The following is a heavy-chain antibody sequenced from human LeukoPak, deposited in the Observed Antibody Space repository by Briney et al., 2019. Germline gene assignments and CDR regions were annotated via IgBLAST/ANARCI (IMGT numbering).Heavy chain of an antibody. Sequence: PSETLSLTCTVSGGSISSGGYYWSWIRQHPGKGLEWIGYIYHSGSTTYNPSLKSRLTISLDRSRNQFSLNLNSVTAADTAVYYCAGDFGSGSYRFDYWGRGTLVTVSS. D-gene: IGHD3-10*01. V-gene: IGHV4-30-2*01. CDR1: GGSISSGGYY. CDR2: IYHSGST. J-gene: IGHJ4*02. CDR3: AGDFGSGSYRFDY.